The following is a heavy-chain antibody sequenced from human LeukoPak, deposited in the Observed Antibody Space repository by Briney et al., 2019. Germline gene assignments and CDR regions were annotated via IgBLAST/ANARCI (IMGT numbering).Heavy chain of an antibody. Sequence: GSLRLSCAASGFTFSKACMSWIRQPPGKGLEWIGSIYYSGSTYCNPSLKSRVSISVDTSKNQFSLKLSSVTAADTAVYYCASTRRSGSHLDAFDIWGQGAMVTVSS. V-gene: IGHV4-59*05. J-gene: IGHJ3*02. D-gene: IGHD1-26*01. CDR3: ASTRRSGSHLDAFDI. CDR1: GFTFSKAC. CDR2: IYYSGST.